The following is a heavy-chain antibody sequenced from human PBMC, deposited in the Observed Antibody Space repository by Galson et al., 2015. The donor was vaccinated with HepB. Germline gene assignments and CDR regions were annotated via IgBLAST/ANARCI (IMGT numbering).Heavy chain of an antibody. V-gene: IGHV1-69*13. D-gene: IGHD5-18*01. Sequence: SVKVSCKASGGTFSSYAISWVRQAPGQGLEWMGGIIPIFGTANYAQKFQGRVTITADESTSTAYMELSSLRSEDTAVYYCARSKYSYGQYYYYGVDVWGQGTTVTVSS. CDR1: GGTFSSYA. CDR2: IIPIFGTA. CDR3: ARSKYSYGQYYYYGVDV. J-gene: IGHJ6*02.